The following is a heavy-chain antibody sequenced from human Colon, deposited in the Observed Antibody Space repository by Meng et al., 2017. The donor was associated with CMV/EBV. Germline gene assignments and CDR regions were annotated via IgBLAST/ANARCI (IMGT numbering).Heavy chain of an antibody. V-gene: IGHV1-18*04. CDR1: GYTFLNHG. J-gene: IGHJ2*01. D-gene: IGHD1-20*01. Sequence: ASVKVSCKAAGYTFLNHGISWVRQAPGQGLEWMGWINTYNGKTIYAEKFQGRVTMTTDTSTSTVYMELRSLRSDDTAVYYCAKVITGLHWYFDLWGQGTLVTVSS. CDR2: INTYNGKT. CDR3: AKVITGLHWYFDL.